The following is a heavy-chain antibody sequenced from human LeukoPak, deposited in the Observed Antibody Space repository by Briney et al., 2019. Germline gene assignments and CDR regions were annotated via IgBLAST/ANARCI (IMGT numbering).Heavy chain of an antibody. J-gene: IGHJ4*02. CDR1: GFTFSDSA. D-gene: IGHD1-26*01. CDR2: IRSKGKNYAT. V-gene: IGHV3-73*01. CDR3: TRPLRGGSFDY. Sequence: GGSLGLSCVASGFTFSDSALHWVRQASGKGLEWVGRIRSKGKNYATTYAASVKGRFIISRDDSKSTAYLQMNSLKAEDTAVYYCTRPLRGGSFDYWGQGTLVTVSS.